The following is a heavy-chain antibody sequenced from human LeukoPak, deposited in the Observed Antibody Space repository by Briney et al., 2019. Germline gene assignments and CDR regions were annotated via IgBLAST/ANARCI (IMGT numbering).Heavy chain of an antibody. J-gene: IGHJ4*02. CDR1: GFTFSSYW. D-gene: IGHD5-18*01. V-gene: IGHV3-7*05. CDR3: ARGGHSYGD. CDR2: IKQDGSEK. Sequence: PGGSLRLSCAVSGFTFSSYWMTWVRQAPGKGLEWVAYIKQDGSEKYYVDSVKGRFTISRDNAKNSLFLQMNSLRAEDTAVYYCARGGHSYGDWDQGTLVTVSS.